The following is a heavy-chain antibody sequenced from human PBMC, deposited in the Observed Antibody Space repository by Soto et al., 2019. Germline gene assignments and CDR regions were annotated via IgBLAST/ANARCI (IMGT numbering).Heavy chain of an antibody. J-gene: IGHJ6*02. CDR1: GFTFSSYA. Sequence: QVQLVESGGGVVQPGRSLRLSCAASGFTFSSYAMHWVRQAPGKGLEWVAVISYDGSNKYYADSVKGRFTNSRDNSKNTLYRQMNSLRAEDTAVYYCARDEIRFSWAYGMDVWGQGTTVTVSS. CDR3: ARDEIRFSWAYGMDV. D-gene: IGHD3-3*01. V-gene: IGHV3-30-3*01. CDR2: ISYDGSNK.